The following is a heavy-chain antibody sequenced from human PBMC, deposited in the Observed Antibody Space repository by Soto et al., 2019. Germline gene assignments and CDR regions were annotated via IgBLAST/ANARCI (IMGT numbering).Heavy chain of an antibody. J-gene: IGHJ4*02. CDR1: GFTFGDYA. V-gene: IGHV3-49*03. CDR3: SRHLRGVVYFDY. Sequence: GGSLRLSCTASGFTFGDYAMNWFRQAPGKGLEWVAFIRSKAFDETPEYAASVRGRFTISRDDSKSLAYLQMNSLKTEDTAVYYCSRHLRGVVYFDYWDQGTLVTVSS. CDR2: IRSKAFDETP. D-gene: IGHD3-10*01.